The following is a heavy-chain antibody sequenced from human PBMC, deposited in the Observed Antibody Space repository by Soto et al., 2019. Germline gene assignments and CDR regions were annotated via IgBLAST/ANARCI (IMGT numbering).Heavy chain of an antibody. Sequence: QVQLQQWGAGLLKPSETLSLTCAVYGGSFSGYYWSWIRQPPGKGLEWIGEINHSGSTNYNTSLKSRVTISVDTSKNQFSLKLSSVTAADTAVYYCARGGFWTVDYWGQGTLVTVSS. CDR1: GGSFSGYY. CDR3: ARGGFWTVDY. D-gene: IGHD3-3*01. CDR2: INHSGST. J-gene: IGHJ4*02. V-gene: IGHV4-34*01.